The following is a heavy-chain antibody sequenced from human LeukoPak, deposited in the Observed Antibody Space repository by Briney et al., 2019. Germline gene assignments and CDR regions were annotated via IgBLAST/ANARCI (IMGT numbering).Heavy chain of an antibody. CDR1: GFTFSSYW. D-gene: IGHD3-10*02. CDR3: ARARSQMLTPHFDY. J-gene: IGHJ4*02. V-gene: IGHV3-7*02. Sequence: GSLRLSCAASGFTFSSYWMSWVRQAPGKGLEWVANIKQDGSEKYYVDSVKGRFTISRDNAKNSLYLQMNSLRAEDTAVYYCARARSQMLTPHFDYWGQGTLVTVSS. CDR2: IKQDGSEK.